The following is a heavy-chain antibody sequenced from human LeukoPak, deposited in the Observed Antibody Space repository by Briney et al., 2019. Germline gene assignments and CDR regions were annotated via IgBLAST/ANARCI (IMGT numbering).Heavy chain of an antibody. V-gene: IGHV1-18*01. CDR3: ARDARYYYDNSGYFDFEYFQH. Sequence: ASVKVSCKTSGYNFNSYGISWVRQTPGQGLEWMGWISVHNGNTNYAQKFQGRVFMTTDTSTSTVYMELRSLRSDDTAVYYCARDARYYYDNSGYFDFEYFQHWGQGTLVTVSS. D-gene: IGHD3-22*01. CDR2: ISVHNGNT. J-gene: IGHJ1*01. CDR1: GYNFNSYG.